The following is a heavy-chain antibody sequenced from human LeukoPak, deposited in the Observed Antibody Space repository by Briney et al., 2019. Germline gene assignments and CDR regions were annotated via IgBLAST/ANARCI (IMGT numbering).Heavy chain of an antibody. CDR3: ARDLGETTSAIDY. CDR2: IWNHGSNK. V-gene: IGHV3-33*01. Sequence: PGQSLTLACAASAFTLTDYGMHWVRQAPGKVLEWGTVIWNHGSNKSYSDPEKGRLAISRNNPKNTLYLQMNSLMAEDLAVYYCARDLGETTSAIDYWGQGTLVTVSS. CDR1: AFTLTDYG. D-gene: IGHD1-1*01. J-gene: IGHJ4*02.